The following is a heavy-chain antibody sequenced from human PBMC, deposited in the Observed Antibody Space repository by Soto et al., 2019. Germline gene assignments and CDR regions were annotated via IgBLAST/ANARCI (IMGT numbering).Heavy chain of an antibody. V-gene: IGHV4-39*02. D-gene: IGHD6-13*01. CDR1: GGSISSSSYY. Sequence: ASETLSLTCTVSGGSISSSSYYWGWIRQPPGKGLEWIGSIYYSGSTYYNPSLKSRVTISVDTSKNQFSLKLSSVTAADTAVYYCARDGIAAAGKIYYYYYGMDVWGQGTTVTVSS. CDR3: ARDGIAAAGKIYYYYYGMDV. CDR2: IYYSGST. J-gene: IGHJ6*02.